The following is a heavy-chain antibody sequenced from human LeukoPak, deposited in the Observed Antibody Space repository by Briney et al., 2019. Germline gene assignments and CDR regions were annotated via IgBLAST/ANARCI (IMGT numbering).Heavy chain of an antibody. D-gene: IGHD3-16*01. J-gene: IGHJ4*02. CDR2: FHNSWTS. CDR1: DDSISDYY. Sequence: SETLSLTCTVSDDSISDYYRGWIRQPPGKGLEWIGYFHNSWTSTYNPSLKSRVTISADTSKNQFSLKLNSLTTADTAVYYCTRGAGWLIDYWGQGILVTVSS. CDR3: TRGAGWLIDY. V-gene: IGHV4-59*01.